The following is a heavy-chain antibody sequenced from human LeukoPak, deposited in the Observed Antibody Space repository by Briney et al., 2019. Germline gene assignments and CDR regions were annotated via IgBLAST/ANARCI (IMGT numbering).Heavy chain of an antibody. CDR1: GGSFSGYY. Sequence: SETLSLTCAVYGGSFSGYYWSWIRQPPGKGLEWIGEINHSGSTNYSPSLKSRVTISVDTSKNQFSLKLSSVTAADTAVYYCARGGEAYYYYMDVWGKGTTVTISS. CDR3: ARGGEAYYYYMDV. CDR2: INHSGST. J-gene: IGHJ6*03. V-gene: IGHV4-34*01.